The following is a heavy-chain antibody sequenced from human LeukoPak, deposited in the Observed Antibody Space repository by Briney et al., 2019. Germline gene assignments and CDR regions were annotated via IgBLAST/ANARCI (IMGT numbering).Heavy chain of an antibody. Sequence: GGSLRLSCAASGFTLSTYWMYWVRQAPGRGLVWVSRINSDGISTNYADSVKGRFTISRDNAKNTLYLQMNSLRAEDTAVYYCARVDDRAVAGTRAPDYWGQGTLVTVSS. CDR1: GFTLSTYW. D-gene: IGHD6-19*01. CDR3: ARVDDRAVAGTRAPDY. V-gene: IGHV3-74*01. CDR2: INSDGIST. J-gene: IGHJ4*02.